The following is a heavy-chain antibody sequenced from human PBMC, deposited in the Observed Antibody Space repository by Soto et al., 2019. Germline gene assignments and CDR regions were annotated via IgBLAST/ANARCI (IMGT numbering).Heavy chain of an antibody. D-gene: IGHD5-12*01. V-gene: IGHV1-3*05. CDR2: INAGTGVT. CDR3: ARDQLGQWLPTLLDY. Sequence: QVQLVQSGAEEKKPGASVKVSCKASGYTFTSNPINWVRQAPGQRLEWMGWINAGTGVTKYSQNFQGRITINRDTSASTAYMELSSLMSEDTAIYYCARDQLGQWLPTLLDYWGQGTRVTVSS. CDR1: GYTFTSNP. J-gene: IGHJ4*02.